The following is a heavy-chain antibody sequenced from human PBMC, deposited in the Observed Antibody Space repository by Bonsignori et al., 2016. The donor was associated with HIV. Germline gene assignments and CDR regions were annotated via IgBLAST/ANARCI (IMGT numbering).Heavy chain of an antibody. CDR1: GYIFTNYG. Sequence: ASVKVSCKASGYIFTNYGITWVRQAPGQGLEWMGWISAYNGDTNYAQKFQGRVTMTTDTSTSTTYMHLRSLRSDDTAFYYCARDFRWSEYGSGTFSFWGQGTLVTVSS. CDR3: ARDFRWSEYGSGTFSF. V-gene: IGHV1-18*01. D-gene: IGHD3-10*01. CDR2: ISAYNGDT. J-gene: IGHJ4*02.